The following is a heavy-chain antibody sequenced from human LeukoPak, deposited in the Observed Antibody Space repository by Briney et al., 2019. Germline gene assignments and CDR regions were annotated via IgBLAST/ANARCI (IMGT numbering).Heavy chain of an antibody. J-gene: IGHJ4*02. D-gene: IGHD1-1*01. Sequence: GGSLRLSCAVSGFTFDDYAMHWVRQVPGKGLEWVAGISWNSDTRGYVDSVKGRFTISRDNARNSLYLQMNSLRAEDTAVYYCARDLAWTASFDYWGQGTLVTVSS. CDR1: GFTFDDYA. CDR2: ISWNSDTR. CDR3: ARDLAWTASFDY. V-gene: IGHV3-9*01.